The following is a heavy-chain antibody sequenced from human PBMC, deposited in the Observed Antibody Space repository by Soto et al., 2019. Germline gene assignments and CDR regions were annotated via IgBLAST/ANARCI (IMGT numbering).Heavy chain of an antibody. Sequence: GGSLRLPCGASGVTFSDYARHWIRQAPGKGLEGVAGISYDGSNKYYADSVKGRFTISRDNSKNTLYLQLNSLRAEDTAVYYCAREDTGSFDYWGQGTLVTVSS. CDR3: AREDTGSFDY. CDR1: GVTFSDYA. D-gene: IGHD2-8*02. J-gene: IGHJ4*02. V-gene: IGHV3-30-3*01. CDR2: ISYDGSNK.